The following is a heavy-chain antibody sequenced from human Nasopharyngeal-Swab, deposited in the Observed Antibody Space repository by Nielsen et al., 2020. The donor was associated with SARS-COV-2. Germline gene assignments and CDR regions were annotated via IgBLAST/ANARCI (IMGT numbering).Heavy chain of an antibody. V-gene: IGHV3-30*18. J-gene: IGHJ3*02. CDR1: GFTFSSFG. Sequence: GGSLRLSCAASGFTFSSFGMHWVRQAPGKGLGWVAVISCDGSNKYYADSVKGRFTTSRDNSKNTLYLQMNSLRAEDTAVYYCAKGGGTTGTVGLDIWGQGTMVTVSS. CDR2: ISCDGSNK. CDR3: AKGGGTTGTVGLDI. D-gene: IGHD1-1*01.